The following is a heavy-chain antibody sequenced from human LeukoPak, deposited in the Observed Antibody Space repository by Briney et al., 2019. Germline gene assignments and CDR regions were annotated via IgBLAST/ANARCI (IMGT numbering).Heavy chain of an antibody. CDR3: ARDPSTEVYFDY. Sequence: SETLSLTCTVSGGSISSSSYYWGWIRQPPGKGLEWIGSIYYSGSTYYNPSLKSRVTISVDKSKNQFSLKLSSVTAADTAVYYCARDPSTEVYFDYWGQGTLVTVSS. V-gene: IGHV4-39*07. CDR2: IYYSGST. J-gene: IGHJ4*02. CDR1: GGSISSSSYY.